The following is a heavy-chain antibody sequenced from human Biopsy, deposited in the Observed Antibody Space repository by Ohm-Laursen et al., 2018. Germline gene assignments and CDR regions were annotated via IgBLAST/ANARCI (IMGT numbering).Heavy chain of an antibody. CDR3: ARVGVGAPSIDYFDS. J-gene: IGHJ4*02. Sequence: GTLSLTCTVSGGSIYNFFWSWIRQPPGKGLEWIGYIYYSGSTDYNPSLKSRVTISVDRSKNHFSLELSSVTAADTAVYYCARVGVGAPSIDYFDSWGQGALVTVSS. V-gene: IGHV4-59*01. CDR1: GGSIYNFF. CDR2: IYYSGST. D-gene: IGHD1-26*01.